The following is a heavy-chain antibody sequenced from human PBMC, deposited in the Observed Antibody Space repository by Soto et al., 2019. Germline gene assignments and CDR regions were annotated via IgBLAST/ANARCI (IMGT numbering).Heavy chain of an antibody. D-gene: IGHD6-6*01. CDR2: ISYDGSNK. CDR3: ARGVYSSSWGMDV. J-gene: IGHJ6*02. CDR1: GFTFSSYA. Sequence: GGSLRLSCAASGFTFSSYAMHWVRQAPGKGLEWVAVISYDGSNKYYADSVKGRFTISRDNSKNTLYLQMNSLRAEDTAVYYCARGVYSSSWGMDVWGQGTTVTVSS. V-gene: IGHV3-30-3*01.